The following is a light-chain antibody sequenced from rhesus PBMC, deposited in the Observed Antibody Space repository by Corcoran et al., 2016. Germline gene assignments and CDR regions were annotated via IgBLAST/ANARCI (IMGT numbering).Light chain of an antibody. CDR2: KAS. CDR3: QQGYGIPFT. Sequence: DIQMTQSPSSLSASIGDRVTITCRASENVNNYLNWYQQKPGKAPKVLIYKASTLQSGVPSRFGGSGSGTDDTFTISSLQPEDVASYYCQQGYGIPFTFGPGTKLDMK. J-gene: IGKJ3*01. V-gene: IGKV1-74*01. CDR1: ENVNNY.